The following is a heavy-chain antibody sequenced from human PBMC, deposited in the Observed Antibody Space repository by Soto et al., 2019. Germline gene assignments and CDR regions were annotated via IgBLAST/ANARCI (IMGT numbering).Heavy chain of an antibody. J-gene: IGHJ3*02. CDR3: ASGLGGYCSGGSCYSNAFDI. Sequence: ASVKVSCKASGYTFTSYGISWVRQAPGQGLEWMGWISAYNGNTNYAQKLQGRVTMTTDTSTSTAYMELRSLRSDDTAVYYCASGLGGYCSGGSCYSNAFDIWGQGTMVTVSS. CDR2: ISAYNGNT. CDR1: GYTFTSYG. D-gene: IGHD2-15*01. V-gene: IGHV1-18*01.